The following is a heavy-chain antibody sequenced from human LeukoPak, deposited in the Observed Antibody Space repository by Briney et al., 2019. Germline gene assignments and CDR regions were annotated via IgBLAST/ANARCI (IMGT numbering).Heavy chain of an antibody. Sequence: ASVKVSCKASGYTFTSYDINWVRQATGQGLEWMGWMNPNSGNTGYAQKLQGRVTMTRNTSISTAYMELSSLRSEDTAVYYCARRSYGYTAWGGDFDYWGQGTLVTVSS. J-gene: IGHJ4*02. V-gene: IGHV1-8*01. CDR2: MNPNSGNT. D-gene: IGHD5-18*01. CDR1: GYTFTSYD. CDR3: ARRSYGYTAWGGDFDY.